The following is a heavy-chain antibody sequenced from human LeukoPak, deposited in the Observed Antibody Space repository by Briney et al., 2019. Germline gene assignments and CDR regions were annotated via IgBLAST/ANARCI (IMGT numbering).Heavy chain of an antibody. J-gene: IGHJ4*02. CDR1: GFTFNSYV. V-gene: IGHV3-23*01. CDR2: ISGSGGGT. CDR3: AKVRYDSSGYQSPYFDY. D-gene: IGHD3-22*01. Sequence: PGGSLRLSCAASGFTFNSYVMSWVRQAPGKGLEWVSVISGSGGGTYYADSVKGRFTISRDNSKNTLYLQMNSLRAEDTAVYYCAKVRYDSSGYQSPYFDYWGQGILVTVSS.